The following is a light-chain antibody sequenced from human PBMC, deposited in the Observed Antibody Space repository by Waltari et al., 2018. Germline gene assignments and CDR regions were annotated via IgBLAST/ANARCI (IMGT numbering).Light chain of an antibody. J-gene: IGKJ1*01. CDR2: AAS. V-gene: IGKV1-39*01. CDR1: QSISSY. Sequence: DIQMTQSPSSLSASVGDRVTITCRASQSISSYLNWYQQKPGIAPKVLIYAASSLQSGVPSRFSGSGSGRDFTLIISSLQSDDFAVYYCQQYNNWPPWTFGQGTKVEIK. CDR3: QQYNNWPPWT.